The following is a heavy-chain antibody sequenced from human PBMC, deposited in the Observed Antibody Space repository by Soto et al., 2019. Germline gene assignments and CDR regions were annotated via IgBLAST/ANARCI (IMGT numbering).Heavy chain of an antibody. CDR1: GGTFSSYT. CDR3: ARARYHSHYMDV. CDR2: IIPILGIA. V-gene: IGHV1-69*02. D-gene: IGHD1-1*01. Sequence: ASVKVSCKASGGTFSSYTISWVRQAPGQGLEWMGRIIPILGIANYVQKFQGRVTITADKSTSTAYMELSSLRSEDTAVYYCARARYHSHYMDVWGKGTTVTVSS. J-gene: IGHJ6*03.